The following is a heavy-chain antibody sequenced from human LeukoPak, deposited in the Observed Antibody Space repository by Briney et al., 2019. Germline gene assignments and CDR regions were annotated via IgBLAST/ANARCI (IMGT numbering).Heavy chain of an antibody. V-gene: IGHV4-38-2*02. J-gene: IGHJ3*02. Sequence: SETLSLTCTVSGYSISSGYYWGWIRQPPGEGLEWIGSIYHSGSTYYNPSLKSRVTISVDTSKNQFSLKLSSVTAADTAVYYCARDWRVEMATRGAFDIWDQGTMVTVSS. D-gene: IGHD5-24*01. CDR1: GYSISSGYY. CDR3: ARDWRVEMATRGAFDI. CDR2: IYHSGST.